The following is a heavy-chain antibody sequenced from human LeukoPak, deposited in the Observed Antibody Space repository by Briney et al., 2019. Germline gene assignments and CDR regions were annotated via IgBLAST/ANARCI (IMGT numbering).Heavy chain of an antibody. V-gene: IGHV4-59*08. D-gene: IGHD3-10*01. Sequence: SETLSLTCAVYGGSFSGYYWSWIRQPPGKGLEWIGYIYYSGSTNYNPSLKSRVTISVDTSKNQFSLKLSSVTAADTAVYYCASGYYGSGSYYAFDIWGQGTMVTVSS. CDR3: ASGYYGSGSYYAFDI. CDR1: GGSFSGYY. J-gene: IGHJ3*02. CDR2: IYYSGST.